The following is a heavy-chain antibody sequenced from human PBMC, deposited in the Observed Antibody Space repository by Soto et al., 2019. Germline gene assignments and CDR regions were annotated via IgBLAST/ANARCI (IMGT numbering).Heavy chain of an antibody. CDR1: GGAISSYY. D-gene: IGHD4-17*01. CDR3: ARGGTSVTTAYDY. Sequence: SETLSLTCTVSGGAISSYYWSWIRQPPGKRLEWIGCMHYSGSTPYNISLKSRVTMSVDTSKNHFSLSLTSVTAADTAVYYCARGGTSVTTAYDYWGQGTLVTVSS. V-gene: IGHV4-59*01. CDR2: MHYSGST. J-gene: IGHJ4*02.